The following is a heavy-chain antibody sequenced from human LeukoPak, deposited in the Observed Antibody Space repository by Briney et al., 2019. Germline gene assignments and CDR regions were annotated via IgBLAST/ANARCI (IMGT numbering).Heavy chain of an antibody. CDR2: ISSSSSSI. Sequence: PGGSLRLSCSASGFTFSSYSMNWVRQAPGKGLEWVSYISSSSSSIYYADSVKGRFTISRDNAKNSLFLQMNSLRDENTAVYYCARDRVFGYWGQGTLVNVSS. D-gene: IGHD6-13*01. V-gene: IGHV3-48*02. J-gene: IGHJ4*02. CDR3: ARDRVFGY. CDR1: GFTFSSYS.